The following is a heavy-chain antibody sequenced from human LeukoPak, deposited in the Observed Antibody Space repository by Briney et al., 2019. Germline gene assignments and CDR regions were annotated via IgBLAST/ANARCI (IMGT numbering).Heavy chain of an antibody. J-gene: IGHJ4*02. CDR1: GFTFSDTW. CDR2: IRSDGSDA. CDR3: ARDWFHAIDY. V-gene: IGHV3-74*01. D-gene: IGHD2/OR15-2a*01. Sequence: GGSLRLSCAASGFTFSDTWMHWVRQAPGKGLVWVSRIRSDGSDARYAESVKGRFTISRDKAKNTLYLQMNSLRDEDTAVYYCARDWFHAIDYWGQGTLVTVSS.